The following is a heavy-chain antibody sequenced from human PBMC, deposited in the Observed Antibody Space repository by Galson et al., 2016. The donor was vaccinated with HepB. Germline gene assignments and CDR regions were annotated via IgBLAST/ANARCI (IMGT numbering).Heavy chain of an antibody. Sequence: LRLSCAASGFTFRNAGVNWVRQAPGKGLEWVSGISARGVTTYYRDSVKGRFIISRDNSENMLYLQMNSLRAEDTAVYFCTKEDDFFDSTGYYVTWGQGTLVVVSS. CDR2: ISARGVTT. D-gene: IGHD3-22*01. CDR1: GFTFRNAG. CDR3: TKEDDFFDSTGYYVT. J-gene: IGHJ4*01. V-gene: IGHV3-23*01.